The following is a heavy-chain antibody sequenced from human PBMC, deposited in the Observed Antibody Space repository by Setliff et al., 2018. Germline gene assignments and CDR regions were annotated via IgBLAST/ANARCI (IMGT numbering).Heavy chain of an antibody. Sequence: PSETLSLTCTVSGASITSGLSYWSWIRQPPGKGLEWIGYIYKSGNAYYKPSLKSRLAISVDTSKNQFSLNLTSVTPADTDVYYCARDSHGSGSFDYWGQGALVTVSS. CDR2: IYKSGNA. CDR1: GASITSGLSY. CDR3: ARDSHGSGSFDY. D-gene: IGHD3-10*01. J-gene: IGHJ4*02. V-gene: IGHV4-30-4*01.